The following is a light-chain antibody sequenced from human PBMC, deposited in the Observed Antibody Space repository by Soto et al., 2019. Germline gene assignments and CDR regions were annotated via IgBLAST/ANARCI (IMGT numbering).Light chain of an antibody. V-gene: IGKV1-5*01. Sequence: DIQLTQSPSTLSSSVGVTVTITCRAGQSISSGLAWYQQKPGKAPRVLIYDASSLQSGVPSRFSGSGSGTEFALTISSLQPEDFAIYYCQQSNSYSPWTFGQGTKVEI. CDR3: QQSNSYSPWT. CDR2: DAS. J-gene: IGKJ1*01. CDR1: QSISSG.